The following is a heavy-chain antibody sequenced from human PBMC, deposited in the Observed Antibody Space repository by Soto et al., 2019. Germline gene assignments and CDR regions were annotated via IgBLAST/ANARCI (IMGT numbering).Heavy chain of an antibody. CDR3: TRLYGDYVGY. CDR1: GFTFSGFA. V-gene: IGHV3-73*01. J-gene: IGHJ4*02. CDR2: IRSKANSYAT. D-gene: IGHD4-17*01. Sequence: EVQLVESGGGLVQPGGSLKLSCAASGFTFSGFAIHWVRQASGKGLEWVGRIRSKANSYATAYAASVKGRFTISRDEAKNTAYLQMNSLKTEDTAVYYWTRLYGDYVGYWGQGTLVTVSS.